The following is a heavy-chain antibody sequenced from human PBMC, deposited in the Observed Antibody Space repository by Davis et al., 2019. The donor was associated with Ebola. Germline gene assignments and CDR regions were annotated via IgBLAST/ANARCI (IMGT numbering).Heavy chain of an antibody. J-gene: IGHJ4*02. V-gene: IGHV3-66*02. CDR1: GFTFSNYW. Sequence: LSLTCAASGFTFSNYWMSWVRQAPGKGLEWVSLMYAVGNTFFADSVKGRFTISRDNSKNTLYLQMNSLRAEDTAVYYCARDPAPYQLLHFDYWGQGTLVTVSS. CDR3: ARDPAPYQLLHFDY. D-gene: IGHD2-2*01. CDR2: MYAVGNT.